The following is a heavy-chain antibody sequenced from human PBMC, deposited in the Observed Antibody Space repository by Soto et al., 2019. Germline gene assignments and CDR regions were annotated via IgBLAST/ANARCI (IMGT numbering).Heavy chain of an antibody. CDR3: GRLEGLATISYYFDY. Sequence: QLQLQESGPGLVKPSETLSLTCTVSGGSVSISSYYWGGVRQPPGKGLEWIGSVYYSGSTYYNPSLESRVTISVDKSKNQFSLKLMSLSAADTAVYYCGRLEGLATISYYFDYWGQGALVTVSS. D-gene: IGHD3-9*01. CDR1: GGSVSISSYY. CDR2: VYYSGST. V-gene: IGHV4-39*01. J-gene: IGHJ4*02.